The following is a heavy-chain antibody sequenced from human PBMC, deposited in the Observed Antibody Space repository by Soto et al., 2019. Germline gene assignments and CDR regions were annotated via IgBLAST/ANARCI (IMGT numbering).Heavy chain of an antibody. D-gene: IGHD6-13*01. J-gene: IGHJ4*02. Sequence: SLKVSCKASGGTFSSYAISWVRQAPGQGLEWMGGIIPIFGTANYAQKFQGRVTITADESTSTAYMELSSLRSEDTAVYYCASTAGRRQVSLDYWGQGTLVTVSS. CDR3: ASTAGRRQVSLDY. CDR1: GGTFSSYA. V-gene: IGHV1-69*13. CDR2: IIPIFGTA.